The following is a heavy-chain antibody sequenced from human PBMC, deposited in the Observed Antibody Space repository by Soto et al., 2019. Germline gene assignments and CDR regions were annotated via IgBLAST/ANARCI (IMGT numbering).Heavy chain of an antibody. V-gene: IGHV4-31*03. CDR1: GAALNSGNYY. CDR3: ARLRIATNNYKWFDP. Sequence: SETLSLTYSVSGAALNSGNYYWRWIRQVPGKGLEWIGHIYVTGAVDYNPSLRDRITISQDTSERQFSLNLRLVTAADTAVYYCARLRIATNNYKWFDPWGQGTLVTSPQ. J-gene: IGHJ5*02. CDR2: IYVTGAV. D-gene: IGHD2-21*01.